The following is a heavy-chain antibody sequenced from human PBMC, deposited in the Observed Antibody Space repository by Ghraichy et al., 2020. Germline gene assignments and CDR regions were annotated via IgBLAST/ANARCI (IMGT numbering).Heavy chain of an antibody. CDR2: IFNTLST. Sequence: SETLSLTCTVSGGSIYNYYWNWVRQAPGKGLEWIGNIFNTLSTSYNPSLKSRVTISVDLSKNQFSLKLISVTAADTAVFYCARSRSSPAATSRQMDVWGKGTTVSVS. V-gene: IGHV4-59*01. CDR3: ARSRSSPAATSRQMDV. D-gene: IGHD2-2*01. CDR1: GGSIYNYY. J-gene: IGHJ6*03.